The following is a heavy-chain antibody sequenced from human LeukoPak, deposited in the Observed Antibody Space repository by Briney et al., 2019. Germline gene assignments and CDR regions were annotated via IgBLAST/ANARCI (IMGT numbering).Heavy chain of an antibody. CDR2: IYTSGST. V-gene: IGHV4-4*07. CDR1: GGSISSYY. J-gene: IGHJ5*02. D-gene: IGHD6-19*01. Sequence: PSETLSLTCTVSGGSISSYYWSWIRRPAGKGLEWIGRIYTSGSTNYNPSLKSRVTMSVDTSKNQFSLKLSSVTAADTAVYYCARDLDSSGWYSGFDPWGQGTLVTVSS. CDR3: ARDLDSSGWYSGFDP.